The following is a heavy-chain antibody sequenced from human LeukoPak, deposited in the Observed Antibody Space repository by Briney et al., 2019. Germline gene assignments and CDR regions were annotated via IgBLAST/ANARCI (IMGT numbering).Heavy chain of an antibody. Sequence: PGGSLRLSCAASGFTFSSYAMSWVRQAPGKGLEWVSTITGSGGNTYYADSVKGRFTISRDNSKNTLYPQMNSLRAVDTAIYYCAKESPVAATGRSWFDPWGQGTLVTVSS. CDR2: ITGSGGNT. CDR1: GFTFSSYA. CDR3: AKESPVAATGRSWFDP. D-gene: IGHD6-13*01. J-gene: IGHJ5*02. V-gene: IGHV3-23*01.